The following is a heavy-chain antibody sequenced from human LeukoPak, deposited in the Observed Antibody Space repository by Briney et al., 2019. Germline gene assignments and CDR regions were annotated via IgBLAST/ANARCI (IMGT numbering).Heavy chain of an antibody. CDR2: ISSSGSTI. V-gene: IGHV3-48*03. CDR3: ARAAMVRGVILSYYYYYMDV. D-gene: IGHD3-10*01. Sequence: PGGSLRLSCAASGFTFSSYEMNWVRQAPGKGLEWVSYISSSGSTIYYADSVKGRFTISRDNAKNSLYLQLNSLRAEESAVYYCARAAMVRGVILSYYYYYMDVWGKGTTVTISS. J-gene: IGHJ6*03. CDR1: GFTFSSYE.